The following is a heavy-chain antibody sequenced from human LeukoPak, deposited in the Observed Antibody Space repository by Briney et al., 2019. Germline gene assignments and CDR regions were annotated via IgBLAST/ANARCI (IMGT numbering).Heavy chain of an antibody. CDR3: TRDDLRYCSSTSCYTGGFDY. J-gene: IGHJ4*02. V-gene: IGHV3-49*04. CDR1: GFTFGDYA. Sequence: PGGSLRLSCAASGFTFGDYAMSGVRQARGKGREWVGFVRSKAYGGTTEYAASAKGTFTISRDDSKSNAYLQMNSLKTEDTAVYYCTRDDLRYCSSTSCYTGGFDYWGQGTLVTVSS. CDR2: VRSKAYGGTT. D-gene: IGHD2-2*02.